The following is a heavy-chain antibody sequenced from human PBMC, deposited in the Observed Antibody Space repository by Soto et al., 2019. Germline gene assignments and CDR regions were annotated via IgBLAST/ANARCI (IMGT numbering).Heavy chain of an antibody. D-gene: IGHD6-13*01. J-gene: IGHJ3*02. CDR3: ARALTYSSSYDAFDI. CDR1: SGSISSSNW. Sequence: QVPLQESGPGLVKPSGTLSLTCAVSSGSISSSNWWSWVRQPPGKGLEWIGEIYHSGRTNYNPSLKSLVTISVDKSKIQFSLKLSSVTAADTAVYYCARALTYSSSYDAFDIWGQGTMVTVSS. CDR2: IYHSGRT. V-gene: IGHV4-4*02.